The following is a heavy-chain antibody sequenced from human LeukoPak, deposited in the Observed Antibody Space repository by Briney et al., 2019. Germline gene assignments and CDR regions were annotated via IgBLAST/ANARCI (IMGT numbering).Heavy chain of an antibody. Sequence: PGGSLRLSCAASGFTFSSYVMSWVRQAPGKGLEWVSAISGSGGSTYYADSVKGRFTISRDNSKNTLYLQMNSLRAEDTAVYYCAKPLLNRLYFDYWGQGTLVTVSS. CDR1: GFTFSSYV. D-gene: IGHD1-14*01. J-gene: IGHJ4*02. CDR3: AKPLLNRLYFDY. V-gene: IGHV3-23*01. CDR2: ISGSGGST.